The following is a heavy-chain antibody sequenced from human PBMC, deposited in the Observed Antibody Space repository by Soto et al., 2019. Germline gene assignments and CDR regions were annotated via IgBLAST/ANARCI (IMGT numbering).Heavy chain of an antibody. Sequence: QVQLQESGPGLVKPSGTLSLTCAVSGGSISSSNWWSWVRQPPGKGLEWIGEIYHRGSTNYNPSLKSRVTISVDKPKNQFSLNLSSVTAADTAVYYCARKGIDGDYAVVNYWYFDLWGRGTLVTVSS. CDR3: ARKGIDGDYAVVNYWYFDL. D-gene: IGHD4-17*01. V-gene: IGHV4-4*02. CDR2: IYHRGST. CDR1: GGSISSSNW. J-gene: IGHJ2*01.